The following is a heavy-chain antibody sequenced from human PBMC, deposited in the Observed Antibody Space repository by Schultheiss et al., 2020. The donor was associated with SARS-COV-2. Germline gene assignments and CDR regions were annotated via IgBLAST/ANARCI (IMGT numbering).Heavy chain of an antibody. Sequence: SETLSLTCTVSGGSVSSGSYYWSWIRQPPGKGLEWIGYIYYSGSTNSNPSLKSRVITSVHTSKNQFSLELTSVTAADTAVYYCARGYCSSTSCYGLYYYYYGMDVWGQGTTVTVSS. D-gene: IGHD2-2*01. V-gene: IGHV4-61*01. CDR1: GGSVSSGSYY. CDR2: IYYSGST. CDR3: ARGYCSSTSCYGLYYYYYGMDV. J-gene: IGHJ6*02.